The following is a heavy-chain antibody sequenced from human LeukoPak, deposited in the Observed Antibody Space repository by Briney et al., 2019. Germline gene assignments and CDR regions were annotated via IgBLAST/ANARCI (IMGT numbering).Heavy chain of an antibody. D-gene: IGHD6-19*01. CDR1: GGSFSGFY. CDR3: ARRPLAGLDY. CDR2: INHSGST. V-gene: IGHV4-34*01. J-gene: IGHJ4*02. Sequence: PSETLSLSCAVYGGSFSGFYWSWIRQPPGKGLEWIGEINHSGSTNYNPSLKSRVTISVDTSKNQFSLKLSSVTAADTAVYYCARRPLAGLDYWGQGTLVTVSS.